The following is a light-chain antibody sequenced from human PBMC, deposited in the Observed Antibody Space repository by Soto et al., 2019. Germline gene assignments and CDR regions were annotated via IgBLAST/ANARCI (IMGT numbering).Light chain of an antibody. CDR1: RSDIGSYNS. CDR3: CSYAGNRIFV. Sequence: QSALTQPASVSGSPGQSITISCTGTRSDIGSYNSIAWYQQHPGKAPRVMIFGVTKRPSGIDSRFSGSKSGNTASLTISGLRAEDEGNYHCCSYAGNRIFVFGGGTKLTVL. V-gene: IGLV2-23*02. CDR2: GVT. J-gene: IGLJ3*02.